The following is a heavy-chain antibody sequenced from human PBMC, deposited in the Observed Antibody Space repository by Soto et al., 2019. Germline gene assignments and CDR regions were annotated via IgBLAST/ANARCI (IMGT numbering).Heavy chain of an antibody. CDR3: ARGCIAVTTHLCY. V-gene: IGHV1-18*01. CDR2: INPYNGNT. Sequence: ASVKVSCKASGYTFNTYGITWVRQAPGQGLEWMGLINPYNGNTKFAQKLQDRVTMTTDTSTSTAYMELASLRSDDTAVYYCARGCIAVTTHLCYWGQGTLGTGSS. D-gene: IGHD4-17*01. J-gene: IGHJ1*01. CDR1: GYTFNTYG.